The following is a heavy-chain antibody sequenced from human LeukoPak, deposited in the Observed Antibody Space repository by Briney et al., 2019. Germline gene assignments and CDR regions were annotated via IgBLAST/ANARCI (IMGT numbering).Heavy chain of an antibody. CDR1: GFPFITYG. CDR3: ARAVGPFDF. V-gene: IGHV3-33*01. CDR2: IWHDGSIK. Sequence: GGSLRLSCAASGFPFITYGMHWVRQASGKGLEWVAVIWHDGSIKYYADSVKGRFTISRDNSKNTLYLQMNSLRAEDTAVYYCARAVGPFDFWGPGTIVIVSS. J-gene: IGHJ3*01.